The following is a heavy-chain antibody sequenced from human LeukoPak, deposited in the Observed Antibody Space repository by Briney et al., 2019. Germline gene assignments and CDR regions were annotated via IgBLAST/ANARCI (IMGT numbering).Heavy chain of an antibody. CDR1: GGSISSYH. CDR3: ARQVRYDFSYYFAY. CDR2: IYYSGST. J-gene: IGHJ4*02. V-gene: IGHV4-59*01. D-gene: IGHD3-3*01. Sequence: SETLSLTCTVSGGSISSYHWSWIRQPPGKGLEWIGYIYYSGSTNYNPSLKSRVIISVDTSKNQFSLKLNSVTAADTAVYYCARQVRYDFSYYFAYWGQGTLVTVSS.